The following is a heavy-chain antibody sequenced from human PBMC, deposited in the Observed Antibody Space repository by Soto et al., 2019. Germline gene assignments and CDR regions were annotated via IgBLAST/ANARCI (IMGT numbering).Heavy chain of an antibody. D-gene: IGHD3-22*01. CDR2: ISSSSSTI. Sequence: PGGSLRLSCAASGFTFSSYSMNWVRQAPGKGLEWVSYISSSSSTIYYADSVKGRFTISRDNAKNSLYLQMNSLRDEDTAVYYCARASYYYDSSGPTDYWGQGTLVTVS. J-gene: IGHJ4*02. V-gene: IGHV3-48*02. CDR3: ARASYYYDSSGPTDY. CDR1: GFTFSSYS.